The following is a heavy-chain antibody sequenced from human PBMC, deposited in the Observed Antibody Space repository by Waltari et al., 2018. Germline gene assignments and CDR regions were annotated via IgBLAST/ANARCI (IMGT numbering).Heavy chain of an antibody. CDR2: ISQIATNT. D-gene: IGHD6-19*01. CDR3: AGSVRAGADAFDV. Sequence: EEQLVASGGGLVQPGGSLRLSWLASGFTFRASPLSWVRQAPGKGLEWVSGISQIATNTAYADSVKGRFTVSRDNSKNTVYLQMNRLADDDTAIYFCAGSVRAGADAFDVWGQGTVVTVSS. CDR1: GFTFRASP. J-gene: IGHJ3*01. V-gene: IGHV3-23*04.